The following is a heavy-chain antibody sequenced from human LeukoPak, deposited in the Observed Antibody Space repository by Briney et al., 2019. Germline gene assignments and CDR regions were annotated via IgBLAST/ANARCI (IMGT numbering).Heavy chain of an antibody. CDR1: GYTCTSYA. V-gene: IGHV7-4-1*02. Sequence: ASVKVSCRASGYTCTSYAMNWVRQAPGQGLEWMGWINTNTGNPTYAQGLTGRFVFSLDTSVSTAYLQISSLKAEDIAVYYCARVGGRGYSGYPLVDYWGQGTLVTVSS. J-gene: IGHJ4*02. D-gene: IGHD5-12*01. CDR2: INTNTGNP. CDR3: ARVGGRGYSGYPLVDY.